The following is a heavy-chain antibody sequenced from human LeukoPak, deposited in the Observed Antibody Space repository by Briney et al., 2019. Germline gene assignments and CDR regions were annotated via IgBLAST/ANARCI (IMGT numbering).Heavy chain of an antibody. J-gene: IGHJ4*02. V-gene: IGHV4-4*02. Sequence: SETLSLTCTVSPDSTTSNFWSCVRQPPGKGLEWIGEIHRSGSTNYNPSLQSRVTISIDRSKNQIALELSSVTAADTAVYYCAREIVGGFNPGAYWGQGTLVTVSS. CDR3: AREIVGGFNPGAY. D-gene: IGHD1-14*01. CDR2: IHRSGST. CDR1: PDSTTSNF.